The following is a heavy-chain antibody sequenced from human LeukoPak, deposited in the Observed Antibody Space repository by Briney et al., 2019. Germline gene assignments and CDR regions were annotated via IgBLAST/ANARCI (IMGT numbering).Heavy chain of an antibody. CDR2: INHSGST. Sequence: SETLSLTCAVYGGSFSGYYWSWIRQPPGKGLEWIGEINHSGSTNYNPSLKSRVTISVDTSKNQFSLKLSSVTAADTAVYCCARRLTRPYYYGSGSYLYYFDYWGQGTLVTVSS. D-gene: IGHD3-10*01. CDR1: GGSFSGYY. V-gene: IGHV4-34*01. CDR3: ARRLTRPYYYGSGSYLYYFDY. J-gene: IGHJ4*02.